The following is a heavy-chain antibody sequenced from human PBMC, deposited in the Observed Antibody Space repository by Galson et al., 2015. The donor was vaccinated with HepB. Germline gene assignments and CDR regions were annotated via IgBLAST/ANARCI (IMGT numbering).Heavy chain of an antibody. J-gene: IGHJ4*02. V-gene: IGHV1-18*04. CDR1: GYTFTSYY. Sequence: SVKVSCKASGYTFTSYYMHWVRQAPGQGLEWMGWISAYNGNTNYAQKLQGRVTMTTDTSTSTAYMELRSLRSDDTAVYYCARDGKRLDDTLPPNDYWGQGTLVTVSS. CDR3: ARDGKRLDDTLPPNDY. CDR2: ISAYNGNT. D-gene: IGHD6-25*01.